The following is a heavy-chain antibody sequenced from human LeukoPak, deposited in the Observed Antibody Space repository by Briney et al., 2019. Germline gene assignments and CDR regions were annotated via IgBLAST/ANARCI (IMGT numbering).Heavy chain of an antibody. V-gene: IGHV1-3*04. CDR2: INTGNGDT. D-gene: IGHD3-22*01. Sequence: ASVKVSCKASGYTFTSYPIHWVRQAPGQSLEWMGWINTGNGDTKYSQEFQGRVTITRDTYASTAYMELSSLRSDDTAVYYCARDGDIDSSGYYYNYYYYGMDVWGQGTTVTVSS. CDR3: ARDGDIDSSGYYYNYYYYGMDV. CDR1: GYTFTSYP. J-gene: IGHJ6*02.